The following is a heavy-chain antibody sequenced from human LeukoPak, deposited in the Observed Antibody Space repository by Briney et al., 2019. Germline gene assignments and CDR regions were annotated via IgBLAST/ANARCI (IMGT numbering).Heavy chain of an antibody. Sequence: SQTLSLTCTVSGGSISSGGYYWRWIRQHPGKGLEWIGYIYYSGSTYYNPSLKSRVTISVDTSKNQFSLKLSSVTAADTAVYYCASWRLGQSGFDIWGQGALVTVSS. CDR1: GGSISSGGYY. J-gene: IGHJ4*02. CDR2: IYYSGST. D-gene: IGHD3-22*01. V-gene: IGHV4-31*03. CDR3: ASWRLGQSGFDI.